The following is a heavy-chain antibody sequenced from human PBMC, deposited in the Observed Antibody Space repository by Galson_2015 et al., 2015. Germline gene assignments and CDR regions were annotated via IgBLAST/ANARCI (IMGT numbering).Heavy chain of an antibody. CDR3: ARGRRYSYGYYFDY. CDR1: GYTFTSYD. Sequence: SGYTFTSYDINWVRQATGQGLEWMGWMNPNSGNTGYAQKFQGRVTMTRNTSISTAYMELSSLRSEDTAVYYCARGRRYSYGYYFDYWGQGTLVTVSS. D-gene: IGHD5-18*01. V-gene: IGHV1-8*01. J-gene: IGHJ4*02. CDR2: MNPNSGNT.